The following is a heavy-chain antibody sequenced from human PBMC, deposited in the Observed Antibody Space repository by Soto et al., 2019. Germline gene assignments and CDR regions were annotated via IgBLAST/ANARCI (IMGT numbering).Heavy chain of an antibody. CDR3: ARIQRIAVAGTYYYYGMDV. Sequence: QVQLVQSGAEVKKPGASVKVSCKASGYTFTSYGISWVRQAPGQGLEWMGWISAYNGNTNYAQKLQGRVTMTTDTSTSTAYMELRSLRSDDTAVYYCARIQRIAVAGTYYYYGMDVWGQGTTVTVSS. V-gene: IGHV1-18*01. D-gene: IGHD6-19*01. CDR2: ISAYNGNT. J-gene: IGHJ6*02. CDR1: GYTFTSYG.